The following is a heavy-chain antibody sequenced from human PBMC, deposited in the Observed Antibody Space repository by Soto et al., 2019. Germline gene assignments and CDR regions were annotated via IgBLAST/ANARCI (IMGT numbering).Heavy chain of an antibody. CDR2: IYPGDSDT. CDR1: GYSFTSYW. Sequence: GESLKISCKGSGYSFTSYWIGWVRQMPGKGLEWMGIIYPGDSDTRYSPSFQGQVTISADKSISTAYLQWSSLKASDTAMYYCARANGAQGVYYYYGMDVCRQGTTVTVSS. CDR3: ARANGAQGVYYYYGMDV. V-gene: IGHV5-51*01. D-gene: IGHD2-8*01. J-gene: IGHJ6*02.